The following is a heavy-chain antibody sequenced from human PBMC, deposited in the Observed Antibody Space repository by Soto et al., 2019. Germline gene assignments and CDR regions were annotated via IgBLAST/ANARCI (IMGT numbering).Heavy chain of an antibody. J-gene: IGHJ4*02. CDR2: IIPILGIA. D-gene: IGHD2-15*01. Sequence: QVQLVQSGAEVKKPGSSVKVSSKASGGTFSSYTISWVRQAPGQGLEWMGRIIPILGIANYAQKFQGRVTITADKSTSTAYMELSSLRSEDTAVYYRARDYCSGGSCSSGTLFYWGQGTLVTVSS. CDR1: GGTFSSYT. CDR3: ARDYCSGGSCSSGTLFY. V-gene: IGHV1-69*08.